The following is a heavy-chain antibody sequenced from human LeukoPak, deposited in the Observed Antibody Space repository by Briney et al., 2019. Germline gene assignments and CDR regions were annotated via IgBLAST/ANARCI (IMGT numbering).Heavy chain of an antibody. CDR3: AKASRWLVPIND. CDR2: ISYDGSNK. CDR1: GFTFSSYA. Sequence: GGSLRLSCAASGFTFSSYAMHWVRQAPGKGLEWVAVISYDGSNKYYADSVKGRFTISRDNSKNTLYLQMNGLRAEDTAVYYCAKASRWLVPINDWGQGTLVTVSS. J-gene: IGHJ4*02. D-gene: IGHD6-19*01. V-gene: IGHV3-30*04.